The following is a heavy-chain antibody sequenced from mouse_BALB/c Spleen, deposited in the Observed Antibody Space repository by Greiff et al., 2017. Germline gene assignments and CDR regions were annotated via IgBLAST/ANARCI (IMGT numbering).Heavy chain of an antibody. CDR3: ARPDGGRFAY. Sequence: EVKLQQSGADLVKPGASVKLSCTASGFTFSSYGMSWVHQTPDKRLEWVATISTGGSYTYYHDSVKGRFTIARDTATNTLYLQMSSLKSEDTAMYYCARPDGGRFAYWGQGTLVTVSA. V-gene: IGHV5-6*01. J-gene: IGHJ3*01. CDR1: GFTFSSYG. CDR2: ISTGGSYT.